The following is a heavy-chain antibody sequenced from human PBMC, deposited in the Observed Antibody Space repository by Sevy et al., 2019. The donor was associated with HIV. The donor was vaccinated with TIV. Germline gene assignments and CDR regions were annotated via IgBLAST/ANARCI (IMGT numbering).Heavy chain of an antibody. J-gene: IGHJ4*02. CDR1: GYSISSGYY. CDR2: IYHSGST. V-gene: IGHV4-38-2*01. Sequence: SETLSLTCAVSGYSISSGYYWGWIRQPPGKGLEWIGSIYHSGSTYYNPSLKSRVTISVDTSKNQFSLKLSSVTAADTAVYYCARRLRYFDYLGQGTLVTVSS. CDR3: ARRLRYFDY.